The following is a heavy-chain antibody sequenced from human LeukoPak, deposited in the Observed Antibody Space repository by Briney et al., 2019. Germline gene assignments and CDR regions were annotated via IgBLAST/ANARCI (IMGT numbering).Heavy chain of an antibody. CDR2: INHSGST. D-gene: IGHD2-2*01. V-gene: IGHV4-34*01. CDR1: GGSFSGYY. J-gene: IGHJ4*02. Sequence: SETLSHTCAVYGGSFSGYYWSWIRQPPGKGLEWIGEINHSGSTNYNPSLKSRVTISVDTSKNQFSLKLSSVTAADTAVYYCARRSRVPAARHFDYWGQGTLVTVSS. CDR3: ARRSRVPAARHFDY.